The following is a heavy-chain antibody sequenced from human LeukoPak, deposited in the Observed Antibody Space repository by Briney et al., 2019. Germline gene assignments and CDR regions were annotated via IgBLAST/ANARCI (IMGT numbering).Heavy chain of an antibody. CDR1: GGSISSSSYY. CDR2: IYTSGST. CDR3: ARDLLQSRFGELFGYFDY. J-gene: IGHJ4*02. D-gene: IGHD3-10*01. Sequence: SETLSLTCTVSGGSISSSSYYWSWIRQPAGKGLEWIGRIYTSGSTNYNPSLKSRVTMSVDTSKNQFSLKLSSVTAADTAVYYCARDLLQSRFGELFGYFDYWGQGTLVTVSS. V-gene: IGHV4-61*02.